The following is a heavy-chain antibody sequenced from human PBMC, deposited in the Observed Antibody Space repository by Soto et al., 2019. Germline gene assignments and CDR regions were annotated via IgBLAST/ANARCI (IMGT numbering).Heavy chain of an antibody. D-gene: IGHD6-13*01. V-gene: IGHV3-23*01. CDR3: AKGIAAAGSGIDY. J-gene: IGHJ4*02. CDR1: GFTFSSYA. CDR2: ISGSGGST. Sequence: EVQLLESGGGLVQPGGSLRLSCAASGFTFSSYAMSWVRQAPGKGLEWVSAISGSGGSTYYADSVKGRFTISRDNSQNTLYLQMNSLRAEDTAVYYCAKGIAAAGSGIDYWGQGTLVTVSS.